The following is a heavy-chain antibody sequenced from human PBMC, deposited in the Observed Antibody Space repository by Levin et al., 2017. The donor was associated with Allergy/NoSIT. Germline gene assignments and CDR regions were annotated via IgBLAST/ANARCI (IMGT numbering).Heavy chain of an antibody. Sequence: GESLKISCKASGYTFTGYYMHWVRQAPGQGLEWMGRINPNSGGTNYAQKFQGRVTMTRDTSISTAYMELSRLRSDDTAVYYCARHYGDYDAFDIWGQGTMVTVSS. J-gene: IGHJ3*02. CDR3: ARHYGDYDAFDI. V-gene: IGHV1-2*06. CDR2: INPNSGGT. CDR1: GYTFTGYY. D-gene: IGHD4-17*01.